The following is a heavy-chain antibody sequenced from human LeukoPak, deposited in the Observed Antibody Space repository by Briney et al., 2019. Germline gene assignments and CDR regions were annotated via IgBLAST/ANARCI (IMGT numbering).Heavy chain of an antibody. D-gene: IGHD6-19*01. J-gene: IGHJ3*02. CDR3: VFLDTGWYSDGFDM. Sequence: GGSLRLSCVASGFTFSSRDWMTWVRQAPGKGLEWVANIKQDGSEKNYVDSVKGRFTISRHNAKNSVDLQMNSLRAEDTAVYYCVFLDTGWYSDGFDMWGQGTMVTVSS. CDR1: GFTFSSRDW. V-gene: IGHV3-7*01. CDR2: IKQDGSEK.